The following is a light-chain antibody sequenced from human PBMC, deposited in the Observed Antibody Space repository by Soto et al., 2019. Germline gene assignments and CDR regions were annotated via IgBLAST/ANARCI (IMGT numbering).Light chain of an antibody. CDR2: SAS. J-gene: IGKJ2*01. CDR1: QDININ. Sequence: EIVMTQSPGTLSVSPGERATLSCRASQDININLAWYQQKPGQAPRRLIYSASTRAAGIPARFSGTGSETDFTLTIDSLQSEDFAVYYCQQYDNWPPYTFGQGTRLEI. V-gene: IGKV3-15*01. CDR3: QQYDNWPPYT.